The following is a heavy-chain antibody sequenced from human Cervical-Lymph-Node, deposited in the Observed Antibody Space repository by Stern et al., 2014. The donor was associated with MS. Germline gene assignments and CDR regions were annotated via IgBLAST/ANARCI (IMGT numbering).Heavy chain of an antibody. CDR3: AREVAGHRLGMMDV. D-gene: IGHD6-19*01. J-gene: IGHJ6*02. CDR1: GYTFTTYY. Sequence: QMQLVQSGAEVKKPGASVQVSCKASGYTFTTYYTHWGRQAPGQGLEWMGIINPSGGSTRYAQKFRGRVTMTRDTSTSTVYMELSSLTSEDTAVYYCAREVAGHRLGMMDVWGQGTTVTVSS. V-gene: IGHV1-46*01. CDR2: INPSGGST.